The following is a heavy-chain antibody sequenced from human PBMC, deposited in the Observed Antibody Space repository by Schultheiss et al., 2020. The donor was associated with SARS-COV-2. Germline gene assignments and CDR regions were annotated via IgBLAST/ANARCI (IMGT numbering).Heavy chain of an antibody. J-gene: IGHJ4*02. CDR3: ARDPGLVGDPAHFDY. CDR1: GFTFSSYW. V-gene: IGHV3-74*01. CDR2: INSDGSST. D-gene: IGHD1-26*01. Sequence: GGSLRLSCAASGFTFSSYWMHWVRQAPGKGLVWVSRINSDGSSTSYADSVKGRFTISRDNAKNTLYLQMNSLRAEDTAVYYCARDPGLVGDPAHFDYWGQGTLVTVSS.